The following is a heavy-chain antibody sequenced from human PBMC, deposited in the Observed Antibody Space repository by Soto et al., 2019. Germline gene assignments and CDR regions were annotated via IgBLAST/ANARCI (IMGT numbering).Heavy chain of an antibody. J-gene: IGHJ4*02. V-gene: IGHV3-30-3*01. CDR3: ARAGGRDPAGSWWLLLPPFDY. D-gene: IGHD3-22*01. CDR1: GFTFSSYS. Sequence: TGGSLRLSCAASGFTFSSYSMHWVRQAPGKGLEWVAVISYDGSNKYYADSVKGRFTISRDSSKNTLYLQMNSLRGEDTAVYYWARAGGRDPAGSWWLLLPPFDYWGQGTLVTVSS. CDR2: ISYDGSNK.